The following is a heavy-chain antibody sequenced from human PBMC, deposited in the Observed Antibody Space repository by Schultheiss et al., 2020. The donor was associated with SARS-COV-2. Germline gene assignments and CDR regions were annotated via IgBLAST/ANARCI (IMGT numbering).Heavy chain of an antibody. D-gene: IGHD6-19*01. CDR1: GFSLSSPRLG. Sequence: SGPTLAKPTETLTLTCTVSGFSLSSPRLGVSWIRQPPGKALEWLAHIFSNDEKYYSTSLKSRLTISKDTSKSQVVLTMTNMDPVDTATYYCARRSVHTTGWFDFDSWDQGTLVTVSS. J-gene: IGHJ4*02. CDR3: ARRSVHTTGWFDFDS. CDR2: IFSNDEK. V-gene: IGHV2-26*01.